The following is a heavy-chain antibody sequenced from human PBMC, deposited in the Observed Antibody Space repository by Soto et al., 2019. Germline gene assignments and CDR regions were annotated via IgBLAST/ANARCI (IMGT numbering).Heavy chain of an antibody. D-gene: IGHD6-19*01. J-gene: IGHJ5*02. CDR2: IYQSGVT. CDR3: AGMPYTSGLRFDP. CDR1: GDSYSISTYS. Sequence: SETLSLTCNMSGDSYSISTYSWSWIRQPPGKALQWIGFIYQSGVTSYNPSLASRVSISLERSNNQCSLKLKSVTAADTAVYFCAGMPYTSGLRFDPWGPGTLVNVSS. V-gene: IGHV4-30-2*01.